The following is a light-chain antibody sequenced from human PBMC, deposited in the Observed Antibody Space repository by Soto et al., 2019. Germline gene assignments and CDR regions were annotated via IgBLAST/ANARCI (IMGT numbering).Light chain of an antibody. Sequence: DVQMTQSPSSLSASVGDRVTITCRASQSINNWLAWYQQKPVKAPKFLIYDASTLETGVPSRFSGSASGTEFTLTISGLQPEDVASYYCQQYATYPLTFGGGTRVELK. J-gene: IGKJ4*01. CDR3: QQYATYPLT. CDR2: DAS. V-gene: IGKV1-5*01. CDR1: QSINNW.